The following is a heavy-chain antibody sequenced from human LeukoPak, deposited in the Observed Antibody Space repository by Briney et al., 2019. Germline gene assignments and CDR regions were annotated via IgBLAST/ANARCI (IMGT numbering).Heavy chain of an antibody. CDR2: MNPVSGNA. CDR1: GYTFTNFD. D-gene: IGHD6-19*01. V-gene: IGHV1-8*01. CDR3: AKELEGSGWDTLGY. J-gene: IGHJ4*02. Sequence: ASVKVSCKASGYTFTNFDINWVRQAPGQGLEWMGWMNPVSGNAGSAQKFQGRVTLTRDTSISTAYMELSSLRSDDTAVYYCAKELEGSGWDTLGYWGQGTLVTVSS.